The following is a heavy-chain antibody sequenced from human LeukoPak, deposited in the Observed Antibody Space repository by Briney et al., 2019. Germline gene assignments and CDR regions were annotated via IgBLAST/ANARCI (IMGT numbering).Heavy chain of an antibody. D-gene: IGHD3-22*01. J-gene: IGHJ5*02. Sequence: PSETLSLTCTVSGGSISSSTYYWGWIRQPPGKGLEWIGSIYYSGRTYYNPSLKSRATISVDTSKSQFSLKLSSVTAAGTAVYYRARPFTGSSAWFDPWGQGTLVTVSS. CDR2: IYYSGRT. CDR1: GGSISSSTYY. CDR3: ARPFTGSSAWFDP. V-gene: IGHV4-39*01.